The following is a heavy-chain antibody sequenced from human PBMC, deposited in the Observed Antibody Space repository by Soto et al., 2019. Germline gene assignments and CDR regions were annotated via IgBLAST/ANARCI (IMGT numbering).Heavy chain of an antibody. CDR1: GGTFSTYS. J-gene: IGHJ3*02. Sequence: QVQLVQSGAEVKKPGSSVKVSCKDSGGTFSTYSMFWVRQAPGQGLEWMGRIIPMLGVRNFAQRFQDRVTIIADKSTATVHMELSSLRSEDTALYYCTIGSWSGEVFDIWGQGTMVTVSS. CDR2: IIPMLGVR. D-gene: IGHD2-21*01. CDR3: TIGSWSGEVFDI. V-gene: IGHV1-69*02.